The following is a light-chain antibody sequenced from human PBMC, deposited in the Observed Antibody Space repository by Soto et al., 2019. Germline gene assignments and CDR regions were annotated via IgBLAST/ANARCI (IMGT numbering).Light chain of an antibody. CDR1: SGHSSYA. CDR2: LDNDGSH. J-gene: IGLJ3*02. V-gene: IGLV4-69*01. Sequence: QPVLTQSPSASASLRASVNLTCTLSSGHSSYAIAWHQQQPEQGPRHLMKLDNDGSHTTGEAIPDRFSGSSSGAERYLTISGLQSEDEADYYCQTCGSGIHGVFGGGTKLTVL. CDR3: QTCGSGIHGV.